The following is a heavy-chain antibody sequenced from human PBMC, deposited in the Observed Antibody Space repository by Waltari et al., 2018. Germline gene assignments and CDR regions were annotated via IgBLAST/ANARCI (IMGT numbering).Heavy chain of an antibody. D-gene: IGHD2-8*01. Sequence: QVQLQQWGAGLLKPSETLSLTCAVYGGSFSGYYWSWIRQPPGKGLEWIGEINHSGITTYSPSLKSRVTISVDTSKNQFSLKLSSVTAADTAVYYCARARGVYAIRYYYYGMDVWGQGTTVTVSS. CDR2: INHSGIT. CDR1: GGSFSGYY. J-gene: IGHJ6*02. V-gene: IGHV4-34*01. CDR3: ARARGVYAIRYYYYGMDV.